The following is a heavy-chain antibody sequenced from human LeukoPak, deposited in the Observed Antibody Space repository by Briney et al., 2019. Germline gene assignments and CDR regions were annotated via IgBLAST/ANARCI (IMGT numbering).Heavy chain of an antibody. CDR3: ARKRRRGYYLNSAFDM. J-gene: IGHJ3*02. CDR1: GFTFSSYA. D-gene: IGHD3-3*01. CDR2: ISHRGTS. Sequence: GSLRLSCAASGFTFSSYAVHWVRQSPGKGLEWIAEISHRGTSTYNPSLQSRVTVSVDASKNHFSLRVKSVIAADTAIYYCARKRRRGYYLNSAFDMWGQGTMVTVSS. V-gene: IGHV4-34*01.